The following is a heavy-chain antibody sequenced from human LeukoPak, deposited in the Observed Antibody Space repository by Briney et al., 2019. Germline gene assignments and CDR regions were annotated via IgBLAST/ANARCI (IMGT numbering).Heavy chain of an antibody. J-gene: IGHJ4*02. CDR3: VRLVAVPDAYFDY. D-gene: IGHD2-2*01. V-gene: IGHV3-74*01. CDR1: GFTFSGYW. Sequence: GGSPILSCAASGFTFSGYWMHWVRQAPGKGLVWVSRINSDGYSTTYADSVKGRFTISRDNAKNTLYLQMNSLRAEDTAVYYCVRLVAVPDAYFDYWGREPWSPSPQ. CDR2: INSDGYST.